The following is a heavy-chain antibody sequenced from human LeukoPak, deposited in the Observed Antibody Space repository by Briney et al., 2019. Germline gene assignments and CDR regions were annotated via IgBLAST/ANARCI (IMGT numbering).Heavy chain of an antibody. D-gene: IGHD2-2*01. Sequence: GGSLRLSCAASGFTFSSYSMNWVHQAPGKGLEWVSYISSSSSTIYYADSVKGRFTISRDNAKNSLYLQMNSLRAEDTAVYYCARAGFEDCSSTSCTYYFDYWGQGTLVTVSS. CDR3: ARAGFEDCSSTSCTYYFDY. V-gene: IGHV3-48*01. J-gene: IGHJ4*02. CDR2: ISSSSSTI. CDR1: GFTFSSYS.